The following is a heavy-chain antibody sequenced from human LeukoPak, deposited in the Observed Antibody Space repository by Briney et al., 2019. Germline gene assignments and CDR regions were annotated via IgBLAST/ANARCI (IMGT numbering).Heavy chain of an antibody. CDR3: ASSYGSGRFSPFDY. D-gene: IGHD3-10*01. V-gene: IGHV4-30-4*01. CDR2: IYYSGST. CDR1: GGSISSGGYS. Sequence: PSETLSLTCAVSGGSISSGGYSWSWIRQPPGKGLEWIGYIYYSGSTYYNPSLKSRVTISVDTSKNQFSLKLSSVTAADTAVYYCASSYGSGRFSPFDYWGQGTLVTVSS. J-gene: IGHJ4*02.